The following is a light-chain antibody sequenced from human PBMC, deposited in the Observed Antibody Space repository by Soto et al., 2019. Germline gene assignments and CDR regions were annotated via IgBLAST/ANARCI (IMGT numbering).Light chain of an antibody. J-gene: IGLJ2*01. CDR2: DVN. V-gene: IGLV2-14*03. CDR3: SSYTSSSTPYVV. Sequence: QSALTQPASVSGSHGQSITISCTGTSSDVGGYNYVSWYQQHPGKAPKLIIYDVNNRPSGVSNRFSGSKSGSTASLTISGIVDEGEDDYYSSSYTSSSTPYVVLGGGTKLTVL. CDR1: SSDVGGYNY.